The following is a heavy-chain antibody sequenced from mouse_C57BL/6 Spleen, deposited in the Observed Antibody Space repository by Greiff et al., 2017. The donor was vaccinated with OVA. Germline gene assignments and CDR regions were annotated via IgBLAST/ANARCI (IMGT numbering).Heavy chain of an antibody. D-gene: IGHD1-1*01. V-gene: IGHV5-4*03. Sequence: EVKLMESGGGLVKPGGSLKLSCAASGFTFSSYAMSWVRQTPEKRLEWVATISDGGSYTYYPDTVKGRFTISRDNAKNNLYLQMSQLTSEDTSMYYCARADYGSSYDWYFDVWGTGTTVTVSS. J-gene: IGHJ1*03. CDR3: ARADYGSSYDWYFDV. CDR1: GFTFSSYA. CDR2: ISDGGSYT.